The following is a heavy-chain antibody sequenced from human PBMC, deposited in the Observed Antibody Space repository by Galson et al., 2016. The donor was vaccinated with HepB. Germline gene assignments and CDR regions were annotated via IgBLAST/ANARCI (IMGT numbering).Heavy chain of an antibody. V-gene: IGHV1-69*13. D-gene: IGHD6-13*01. Sequence: SVKVSCKASGYTFRNYVISWVRQAPGQGLEWMGGIIPMFGTPYYAHNFRGRVTINADESTSTGYMALSSLRSEDTAVYYCASSAPSGLNHHYYYGMDVWGQGTTVTVSS. CDR2: IIPMFGTP. CDR3: ASSAPSGLNHHYYYGMDV. J-gene: IGHJ6*02. CDR1: GYTFRNYV.